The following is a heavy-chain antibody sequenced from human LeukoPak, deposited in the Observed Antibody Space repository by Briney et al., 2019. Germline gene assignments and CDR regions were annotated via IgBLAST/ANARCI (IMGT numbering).Heavy chain of an antibody. CDR3: ARDYYGSGSSGENWFDP. CDR1: GFTFSSYG. D-gene: IGHD3-10*01. V-gene: IGHV3-30*03. Sequence: PGGSLRLSCAASGFTFSSYGMHWVRQAPGKGLEWVAVISYDGSNKYYADSVKGRFTISRDNSKNTLYLQMNSLRAEDTAVYYCARDYYGSGSSGENWFDPWGQGTLVTVSS. J-gene: IGHJ5*02. CDR2: ISYDGSNK.